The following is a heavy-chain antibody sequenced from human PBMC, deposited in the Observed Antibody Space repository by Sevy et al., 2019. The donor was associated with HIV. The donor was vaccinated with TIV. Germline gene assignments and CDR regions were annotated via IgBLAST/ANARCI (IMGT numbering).Heavy chain of an antibody. CDR3: AKDVVGGYYDSSGYSDH. V-gene: IGHV3-23*01. CDR1: GFTFTEFV. D-gene: IGHD3-22*01. CDR2: INSGGGST. Sequence: GGSLRLSCAASGFTFTEFVMSWVRQSPGKRLEWVSTINSGGGSTYYADYVKGRFTISRDNSQNTLDLQMNSLRAEDTAVYYCAKDVVGGYYDSSGYSDHWGQGTLVTVSS. J-gene: IGHJ4*02.